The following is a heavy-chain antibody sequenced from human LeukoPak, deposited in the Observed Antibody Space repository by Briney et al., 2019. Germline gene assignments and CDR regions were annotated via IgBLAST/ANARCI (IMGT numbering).Heavy chain of an antibody. CDR2: FDPEDGET. Sequence: ASVKVSCKASGYTFTSYGISWVRQAPGKGLEWMGGFDPEDGETIYAQKFQGRVTMTEDTSTDTAYMELSSLRSEDTAVYYCAMYSGWYDYFDYWGQGTLVTVSS. D-gene: IGHD6-19*01. CDR1: GYTFTSYG. J-gene: IGHJ4*02. V-gene: IGHV1-24*01. CDR3: AMYSGWYDYFDY.